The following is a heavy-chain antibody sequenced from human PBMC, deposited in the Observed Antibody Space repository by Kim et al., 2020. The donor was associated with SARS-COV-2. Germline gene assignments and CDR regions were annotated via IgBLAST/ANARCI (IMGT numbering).Heavy chain of an antibody. Sequence: SETLSLTCTVSGGSISGSSYYWGWIRQPPGKGLEWIGSIYYSGNTYYNPSLKSRVTISVDSSKNQFSLKLSSVTAADTAVYYCARHGDGYNYVNYWGQGTLVTVSS. J-gene: IGHJ4*02. CDR2: IYYSGNT. V-gene: IGHV4-39*01. CDR3: ARHGDGYNYVNY. CDR1: GGSISGSSYY. D-gene: IGHD5-12*01.